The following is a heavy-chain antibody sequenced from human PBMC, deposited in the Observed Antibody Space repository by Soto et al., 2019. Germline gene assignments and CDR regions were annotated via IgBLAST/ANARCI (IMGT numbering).Heavy chain of an antibody. V-gene: IGHV3-30*03. J-gene: IGHJ4*02. CDR1: GFTFSSYG. Sequence: QVQLVESGGGVVQPGRSLRLSCAASGFTFSSYGMHWVRQAPGKGLEWVAVISYDGSNKYYADSVKGRFTITRDNSKNSLFLQMNSLRAEDTAVYYCARSPYSVSYLAYFGCRFQGTLFTVSP. CDR3: ARSPYSVSYLAYFGC. CDR2: ISYDGSNK. D-gene: IGHD1-26*01.